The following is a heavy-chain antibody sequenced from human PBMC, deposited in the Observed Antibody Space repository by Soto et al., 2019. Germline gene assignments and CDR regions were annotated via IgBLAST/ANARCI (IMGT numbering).Heavy chain of an antibody. CDR1: GGTFSSYT. CDR3: ARASEDYMGGG. D-gene: IGHD4-4*01. Sequence: QVQLVQSGAEVKKPGSSVKVSCKASGGTFSSYTIFWVRQAPGQGLEWVGRISPILGIPNYAQKFQGRVTITADKSTSTAYMELCSLRSEDTAVYYWARASEDYMGGGWGQGTLVTVSS. CDR2: ISPILGIP. V-gene: IGHV1-69*02. J-gene: IGHJ4*02.